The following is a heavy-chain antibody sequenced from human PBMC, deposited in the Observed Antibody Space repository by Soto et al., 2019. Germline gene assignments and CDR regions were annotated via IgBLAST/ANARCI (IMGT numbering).Heavy chain of an antibody. V-gene: IGHV3-33*01. Sequence: QVQLVESGGGVVQPGRSLRLSCAASGFTFSSYGMHWVRQAPGKGLEWVAVIWYDGSNKYYADSVKSRFTISRDNSKNTLYLQMNSLRAEDTAVYYCARDSVGYCSGGSCAQFDYWGQGTLVTVSS. CDR3: ARDSVGYCSGGSCAQFDY. D-gene: IGHD2-15*01. CDR1: GFTFSSYG. CDR2: IWYDGSNK. J-gene: IGHJ4*02.